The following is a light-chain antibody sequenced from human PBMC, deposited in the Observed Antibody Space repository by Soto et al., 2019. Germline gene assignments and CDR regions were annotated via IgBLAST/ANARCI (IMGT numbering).Light chain of an antibody. CDR3: QQYNNWPQT. CDR2: GAS. Sequence: EIVMTPSPATLSVSPGERVTLSCRASQNIDINLVWYQQKPGQAPRLLIYGASTRATGIPARFSGSGSGTEFTLTISSLQSEDFAVYYCQQYNNWPQTFGQGTKVDIK. CDR1: QNIDIN. J-gene: IGKJ1*01. V-gene: IGKV3-15*01.